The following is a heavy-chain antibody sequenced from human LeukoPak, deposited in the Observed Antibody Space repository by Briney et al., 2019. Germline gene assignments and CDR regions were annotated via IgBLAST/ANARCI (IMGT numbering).Heavy chain of an antibody. CDR3: ARWDYGDYVGFDI. J-gene: IGHJ3*02. CDR1: GGSVSSGNYY. CDR2: VHYSGST. V-gene: IGHV4-61*01. D-gene: IGHD4-17*01. Sequence: SETLSLTCTVSGGSVSSGNYYSSWIRQPPGKGLDWIAYVHYSGSTDNSPSLRSRVTISVDTSKNQVSLKLSSVTAADTAVYYCARWDYGDYVGFDIWGQGTMVTVSS.